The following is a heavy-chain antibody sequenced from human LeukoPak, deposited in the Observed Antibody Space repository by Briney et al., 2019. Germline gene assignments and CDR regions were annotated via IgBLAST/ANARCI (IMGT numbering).Heavy chain of an antibody. CDR1: GGSISSGGYY. V-gene: IGHV4-30-2*01. CDR2: IYHSGST. CDR3: ATLVGARVYNWFDP. J-gene: IGHJ5*02. Sequence: PSETLSLTCTVSGGSISSGGYYWSWIRQPPGKGLEWIGYIYHSGSTYYNPSLKSRVTISVDTSKNQFSLKLSSVTAADTAVYYCATLVGARVYNWFDPWGQGTLVTVSS. D-gene: IGHD1-26*01.